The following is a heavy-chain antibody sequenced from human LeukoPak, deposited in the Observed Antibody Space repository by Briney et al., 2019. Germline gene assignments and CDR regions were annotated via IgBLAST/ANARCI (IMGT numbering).Heavy chain of an antibody. CDR2: IYYSCST. CDR1: GGSISSYY. V-gene: IGHV4-59*01. D-gene: IGHD3-22*01. J-gene: IGHJ5*02. CDR3: ARRPYYYDSSGYYYGWFDP. Sequence: SETLSLTCTVSGGSISSYYWSWLRQPPGKVLEWIGYIYYSCSTNYNPSLKSRVTISVDTSKNQFSLKLSSVTAADTAVYYCARRPYYYDSSGYYYGWFDPWGQGTLVTVSS.